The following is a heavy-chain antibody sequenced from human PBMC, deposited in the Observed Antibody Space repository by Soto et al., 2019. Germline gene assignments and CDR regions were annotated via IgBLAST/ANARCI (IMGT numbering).Heavy chain of an antibody. CDR3: AHRIPPTRDMVRGVIIGWFDP. CDR2: IYWDDDK. D-gene: IGHD3-10*01. CDR1: GFSLSTSGVG. J-gene: IGHJ5*02. V-gene: IGHV2-5*02. Sequence: QITLKESGPTLVKPTQTLTLTCTFSGFSLSTSGVGVGWIRQPPGKALEWLALIYWDDDKRYSPSLKSRLTITKDTSKNQVVLTMTNMDPVDTATYYCAHRIPPTRDMVRGVIIGWFDPWGQGTLVTVSS.